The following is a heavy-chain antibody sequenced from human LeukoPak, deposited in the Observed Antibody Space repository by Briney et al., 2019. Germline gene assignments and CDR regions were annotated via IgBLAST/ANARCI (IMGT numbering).Heavy chain of an antibody. CDR3: AKAYYDILTGLIDY. CDR1: GFTFSSYG. V-gene: IGHV3-30*18. D-gene: IGHD3-9*01. Sequence: GGSLRLSCAASGFTFSSYGMHWVRQAPGKGLEWVAVISYDGSNKYYAESVKGRFTISRDNSKNTLYLQMNSLRAEDTAVYSCAKAYYDILTGLIDYWGQGTLVTVSS. CDR2: ISYDGSNK. J-gene: IGHJ4*02.